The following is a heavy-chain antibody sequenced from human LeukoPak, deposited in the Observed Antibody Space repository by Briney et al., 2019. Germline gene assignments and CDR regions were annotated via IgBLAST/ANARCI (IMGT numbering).Heavy chain of an antibody. CDR1: GITFSSYR. J-gene: IGHJ4*02. Sequence: GGSLRLSCEASGITFSSYRMNWVRQAPGKGLEWISYISTSGGTTHYADSVKGRFTISRDNAKNSLYLQMTSLRAEDTAVYYCARERGNYLRYWGQGTLVTVSS. CDR2: ISTSGGTT. D-gene: IGHD3-16*02. V-gene: IGHV3-48*04. CDR3: ARERGNYLRY.